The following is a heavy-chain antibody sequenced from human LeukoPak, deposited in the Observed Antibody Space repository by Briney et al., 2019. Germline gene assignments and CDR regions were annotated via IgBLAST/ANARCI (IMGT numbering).Heavy chain of an antibody. Sequence: PGGSLRLSCVASGFTFSDHYMDWVRQAPEKGLEWVGRSRKKRDSDTTEYAASVKGRFTISRDNSKNKNSLYLQMSSLRVEDTAVYYCARGPSVVAVGPPDYWGQGTLVTVSS. V-gene: IGHV3-72*01. J-gene: IGHJ4*02. CDR3: ARGPSVVAVGPPDY. CDR2: SRKKRDSDTT. D-gene: IGHD2-2*01. CDR1: GFTFSDHY.